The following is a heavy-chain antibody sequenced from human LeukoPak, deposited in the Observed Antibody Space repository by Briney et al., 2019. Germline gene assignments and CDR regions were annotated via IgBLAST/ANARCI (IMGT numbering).Heavy chain of an antibody. CDR3: VRGCGRSSCPYYLDS. V-gene: IGHV3-7*01. CDR1: GFTFSSYW. J-gene: IGHJ4*02. CDR2: INQDGSKK. D-gene: IGHD2-21*01. Sequence: PGGSLRLSCAASGFTFSSYWMTWVRQAPGKGLDWVANINQDGSKKYYVDSVKGRFTISRDNAKNSLYLQMNSLRAEDTAVYHCVRGCGRSSCPYYLDSWGQGALVTVSS.